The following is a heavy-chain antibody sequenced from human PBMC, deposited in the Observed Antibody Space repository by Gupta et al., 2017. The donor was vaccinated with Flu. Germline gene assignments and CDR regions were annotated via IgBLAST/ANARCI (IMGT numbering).Heavy chain of an antibody. CDR1: GGTFSSYA. V-gene: IGHV1-69*01. Sequence: QVQLVQSGAAVKKPGSSVKVSCKASGGTFSSYAISWVRQAPGHGLEWMGGIIPIFGTANYAQKFQGRVTITADESTSTAYMELSSLRSEDTAVYYCARCPRDYQTPKRGSVRSAFDIWGQGTMVTVSS. D-gene: IGHD2-2*01. CDR2: IIPIFGTA. J-gene: IGHJ3*02. CDR3: ARCPRDYQTPKRGSVRSAFDI.